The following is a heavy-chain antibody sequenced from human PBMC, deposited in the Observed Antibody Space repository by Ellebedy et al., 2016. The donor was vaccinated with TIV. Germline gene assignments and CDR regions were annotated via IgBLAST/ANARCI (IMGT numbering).Heavy chain of an antibody. CDR3: AKEGRDLWSGYLNN. D-gene: IGHD3-3*01. J-gene: IGHJ4*02. CDR1: GFTFSSYG. Sequence: GESLKISCAASGFTFSSYGMHWVRQVPGKGLLWVSRIDSDGSSTTYADSAKGRFTVSRDNARNTLYLQMNSLRAEDTAVYYCAKEGRDLWSGYLNNWGQGTQVTVSS. V-gene: IGHV3-74*01. CDR2: IDSDGSST.